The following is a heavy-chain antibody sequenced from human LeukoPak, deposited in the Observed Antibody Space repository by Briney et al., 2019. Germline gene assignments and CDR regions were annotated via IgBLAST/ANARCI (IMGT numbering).Heavy chain of an antibody. J-gene: IGHJ4*02. Sequence: SQTLSLTCTVAGGSISSYYWSWIRQPAGEGLEWIGLIYTSGSTNYNPPPTSRVTMSVDTSKNQFSLKLSSVTAADTAVYYCARDLDSRGYYSSSGFDYSGQGTLVTVSS. CDR2: IYTSGST. CDR1: GGSISSYY. V-gene: IGHV4-4*07. CDR3: ARDLDSRGYYSSSGFDY. D-gene: IGHD3-22*01.